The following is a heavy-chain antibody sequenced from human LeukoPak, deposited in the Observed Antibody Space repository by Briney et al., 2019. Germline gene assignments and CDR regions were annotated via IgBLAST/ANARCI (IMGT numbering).Heavy chain of an antibody. Sequence: PGGAHRVSHVASRFSLRNHGKCWVREAPGTGEECVSALVGSGGTTYYADSVMGRFIISRDNSMSTLFLQMNSLRAEDTAIYYCAKDIRSGSWFGYDSWGQGALVTVSS. D-gene: IGHD3-10*01. CDR1: RFSLRNHG. CDR2: LVGSGGTT. J-gene: IGHJ4*02. CDR3: AKDIRSGSWFGYDS. V-gene: IGHV3-23*01.